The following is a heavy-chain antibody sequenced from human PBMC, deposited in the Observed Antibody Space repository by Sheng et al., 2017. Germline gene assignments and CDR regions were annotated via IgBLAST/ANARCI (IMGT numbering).Heavy chain of an antibody. V-gene: IGHV3-48*03. CDR2: ISRSGSTT. Sequence: EVQLVESGGGLVQPGGSLRLSCAGSGFTFSGYEMNWVRQAPGKGLEWLAYISRSGSTTNYADSVKGRFTVSRDNAKNSLYLQMNSLRVEDTAVYYCARETVLVGADSWGQGTLVTVSS. D-gene: IGHD1-26*01. CDR3: ARETVLVGADS. J-gene: IGHJ5*01. CDR1: GFTFSGYE.